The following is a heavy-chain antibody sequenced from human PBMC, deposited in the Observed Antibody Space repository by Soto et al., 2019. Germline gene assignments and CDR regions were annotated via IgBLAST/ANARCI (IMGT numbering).Heavy chain of an antibody. Sequence: SETLSLTCTVSGGSISSYYWSWIRQPPEKGLQWIGEIDHNGGTNYNASLKSRVIISIDTSKNQFSLGLNSVTAADTAIYYCARIPRESGSPGGPDYWGQGTMVTVSS. J-gene: IGHJ4*02. CDR1: GGSISSYY. V-gene: IGHV4-34*01. CDR2: IDHNGGT. CDR3: ARIPRESGSPGGPDY. D-gene: IGHD1-26*01.